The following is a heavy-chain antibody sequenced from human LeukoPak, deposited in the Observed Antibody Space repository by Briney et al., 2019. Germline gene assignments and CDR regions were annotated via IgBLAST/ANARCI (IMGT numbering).Heavy chain of an antibody. D-gene: IGHD3-22*01. Sequence: PSETLSLTCTVSGGSISDYYWSWIRQPPGKGLEWIGYIYYTGSTKYKSSLKSRVTISVDTSKNQFSLRLSSVTAADTAVYYCAKHSLPNHYDSRGPPFVDAFDVWGQGTLVTVSS. CDR2: IYYTGST. J-gene: IGHJ3*01. CDR1: GGSISDYY. CDR3: AKHSLPNHYDSRGPPFVDAFDV. V-gene: IGHV4-59*08.